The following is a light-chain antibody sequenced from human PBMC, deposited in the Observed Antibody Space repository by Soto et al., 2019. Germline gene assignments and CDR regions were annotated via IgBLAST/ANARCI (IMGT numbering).Light chain of an antibody. CDR2: DAS. V-gene: IGKV3-11*01. CDR1: QSVRTY. Sequence: EIVLTQSPATLSLSPGERATLSCRASQSVRTYLAWYQHKPGQAPRLLIYDASNRATGIPARFSGSGSGTDFTLTISGLEPEDFGVYYCQQRSNWPPVTFGGGTKVEIK. CDR3: QQRSNWPPVT. J-gene: IGKJ4*01.